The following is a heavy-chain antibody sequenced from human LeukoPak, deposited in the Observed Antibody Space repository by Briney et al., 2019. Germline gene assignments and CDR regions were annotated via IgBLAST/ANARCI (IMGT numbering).Heavy chain of an antibody. CDR3: ARGGGQWLVRTRDAFDI. D-gene: IGHD6-19*01. V-gene: IGHV3-23*01. J-gene: IGHJ3*02. CDR1: GFTFSSYA. Sequence: PGGSLRLSCAASGFTFSSYAMSWVRQAPGKGLEWVSAISGSGGSTYYADSVKGRFTISRDNSKNTLYLQMNSLRAEDTAVYYCARGGGQWLVRTRDAFDIWGQGTMVTVSS. CDR2: ISGSGGST.